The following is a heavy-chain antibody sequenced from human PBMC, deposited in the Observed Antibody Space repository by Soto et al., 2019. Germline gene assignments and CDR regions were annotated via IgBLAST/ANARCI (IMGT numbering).Heavy chain of an antibody. CDR3: ARDITGTNIYFGP. J-gene: IGHJ5*02. CDR2: IIPVFGSP. CDR1: GDTFSSHT. V-gene: IGHV1-69*06. D-gene: IGHD1-7*01. Sequence: VQLVQSGAEVKKPGSSVRVSCEISGDTFSSHTINWLRQAPGQGLEWMGGIIPVFGSPNYAEKFQGSVTISAGTSTNKAYMELRSLTSEDAAVYFCARDITGTNIYFGPWGQGTLVTVSS.